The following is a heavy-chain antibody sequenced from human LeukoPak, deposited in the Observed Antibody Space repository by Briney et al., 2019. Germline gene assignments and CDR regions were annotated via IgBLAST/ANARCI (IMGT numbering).Heavy chain of an antibody. CDR3: ARGAGYNYPYYFDY. CDR2: IYGGGNI. J-gene: IGHJ4*02. D-gene: IGHD5-24*01. V-gene: IGHV3-53*01. CDR1: GFTVSSNY. Sequence: PGGSLRLSCAASGFTVSSNYMNWVRQAPGKGLEWVSVIYGGGNIYYADSLKGRFTISRDNSKNTLYLQMNSLRAEDTAVYYCARGAGYNYPYYFDYWGQGTLVTVSS.